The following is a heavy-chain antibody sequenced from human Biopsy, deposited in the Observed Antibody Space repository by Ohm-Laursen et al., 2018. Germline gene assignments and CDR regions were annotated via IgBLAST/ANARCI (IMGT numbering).Heavy chain of an antibody. CDR2: INPNSGNA. Sequence: SVNASCTLSGYTFAGYYLHWVRQAPGHGLEWMGWINPNSGNANYAQSFQGRLTVTRDTSISTAYMELTSLTFDDTAIYYCARVPAYPSIDGYYGLDLWGQGTTVIVSS. J-gene: IGHJ6*02. CDR3: ARVPAYPSIDGYYGLDL. CDR1: GYTFAGYY. V-gene: IGHV1-2*02. D-gene: IGHD3-9*01.